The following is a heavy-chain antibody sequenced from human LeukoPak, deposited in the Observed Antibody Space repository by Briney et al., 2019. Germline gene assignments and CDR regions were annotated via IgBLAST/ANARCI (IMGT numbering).Heavy chain of an antibody. D-gene: IGHD6-19*01. J-gene: IGHJ3*02. Sequence: SETLSLTCTVFGDSIRSTTYYWAWIRQPPGKGLEWIETIYYSGSTYYNPSLKSRVTISVDTSKNQFSLKLSSVTAADTAVYYCARRYSSGWYSFLRDPRTWIDAFDIWGQGTMVTVSS. CDR3: ARRYSSGWYSFLRDPRTWIDAFDI. V-gene: IGHV4-39*01. CDR2: IYYSGST. CDR1: GDSIRSTTYY.